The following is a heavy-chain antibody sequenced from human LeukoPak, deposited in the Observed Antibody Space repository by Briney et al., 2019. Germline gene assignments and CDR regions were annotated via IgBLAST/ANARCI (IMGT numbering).Heavy chain of an antibody. Sequence: GGSLRLSCAASGFTFSSCWMTWVRQAPGKGLDLVANINQDGSEKYFVDSVKGRFTISRDNAKNSLYLQMNSLKSEDTGVYYCAKADGSHTLALDYWGQGTLVTVSS. CDR2: INQDGSEK. D-gene: IGHD1-26*01. CDR1: GFTFSSCW. V-gene: IGHV3-7*01. J-gene: IGHJ4*02. CDR3: AKADGSHTLALDY.